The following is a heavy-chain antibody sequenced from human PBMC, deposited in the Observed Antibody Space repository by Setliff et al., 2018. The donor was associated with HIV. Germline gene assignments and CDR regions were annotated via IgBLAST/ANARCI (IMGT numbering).Heavy chain of an antibody. J-gene: IGHJ6*03. CDR2: IYYSGTT. CDR3: ASEAWTSYRSSSGYYYYYMDV. CDR1: GDSVSSASYY. D-gene: IGHD6-6*01. V-gene: IGHV4-61*01. Sequence: PSETLSPTCTVSGDSVSSASYYWSWIRQPPGKGLEWIGYIYYSGTTKYNPSLKSRVTISVDTSKNQFSLKLSSVTAADTAVYYCASEAWTSYRSSSGYYYYYMDVWGKGTTVTVTS.